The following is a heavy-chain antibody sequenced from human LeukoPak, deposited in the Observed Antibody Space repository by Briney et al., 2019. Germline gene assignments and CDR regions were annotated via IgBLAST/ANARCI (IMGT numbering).Heavy chain of an antibody. CDR3: ARQAWFGELNP. D-gene: IGHD3-10*01. CDR1: GGSISSYY. CDR2: IYYSGST. Sequence: SETLSLTCTVSGGSISSYYWSWIRQPPGKGLEWIGYIYYSGSTNYNPSLKSRVTISVDTSKNQFSLKLSSVTAADTAVYYCARQAWFGELNPWGQGTLVTVSS. V-gene: IGHV4-59*08. J-gene: IGHJ5*02.